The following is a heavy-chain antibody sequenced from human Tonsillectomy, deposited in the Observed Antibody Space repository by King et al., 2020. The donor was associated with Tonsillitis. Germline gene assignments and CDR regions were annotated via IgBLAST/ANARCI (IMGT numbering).Heavy chain of an antibody. V-gene: IGHV4-61*08. CDR1: GGSVSSGDYY. CDR3: ARDFYSSGWYYFDY. Sequence: VQLQESGPGLVKPSETLSLTCTVSGGSVSSGDYYWSWIRQPPGKGLEWIGYIYYSGSTNYNPSLKSRVTMSVDTSKNHFSLKLSSVTAADTAVYYCARDFYSSGWYYFDYWGQGTLVTVSS. CDR2: IYYSGST. D-gene: IGHD6-19*01. J-gene: IGHJ4*02.